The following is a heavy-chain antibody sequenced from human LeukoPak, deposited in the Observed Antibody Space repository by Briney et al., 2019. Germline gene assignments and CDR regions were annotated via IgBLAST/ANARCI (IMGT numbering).Heavy chain of an antibody. V-gene: IGHV3-48*03. Sequence: PGGSLRLSCAASGFTFSSYEMNWVRQAPGKGLEWVSYISSSGSTIYYADSVKGRFTISRDNAKNSLYLQMNSLRAEDTAVYYCARDYYGSGSYYKSFDYWGQGTLSPSPQ. CDR1: GFTFSSYE. D-gene: IGHD3-10*01. CDR3: ARDYYGSGSYYKSFDY. J-gene: IGHJ4*02. CDR2: ISSSGSTI.